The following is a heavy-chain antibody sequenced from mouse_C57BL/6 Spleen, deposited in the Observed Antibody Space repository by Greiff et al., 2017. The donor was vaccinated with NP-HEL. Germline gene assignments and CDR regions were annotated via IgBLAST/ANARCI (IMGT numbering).Heavy chain of an antibody. D-gene: IGHD2-4*01. V-gene: IGHV14-3*01. J-gene: IGHJ2*01. Sequence: VQLKQSVAELVRPGASVKLSCTASGFNINNTYMHWVKQRPEQGLEWIGRIDPANGNTKYAQKFQGKATITADTTSNTAYLQLSSLTAADTASDYCARGSMITTWYFDYWGQGTTLTVSS. CDR1: GFNINNTY. CDR3: ARGSMITTWYFDY. CDR2: IDPANGNT.